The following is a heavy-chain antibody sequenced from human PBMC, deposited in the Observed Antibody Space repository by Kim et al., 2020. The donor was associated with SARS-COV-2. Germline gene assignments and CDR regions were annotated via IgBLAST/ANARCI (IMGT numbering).Heavy chain of an antibody. J-gene: IGHJ4*02. V-gene: IGHV3-74*01. Sequence: GRFTNTRDKAKNTLYLQMNSLRAEDTAVYYCARALTNDGDYYGSGSWFDYWGQGTLVTVSS. CDR3: ARALTNDGDYYGSGSWFDY. D-gene: IGHD3-10*01.